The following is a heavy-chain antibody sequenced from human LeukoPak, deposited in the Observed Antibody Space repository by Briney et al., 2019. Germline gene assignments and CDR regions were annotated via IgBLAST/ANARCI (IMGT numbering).Heavy chain of an antibody. Sequence: GRSLRLSCAASGFTFSSYGMHWVRQAPGKGLEWEAVISYDGSNKYYADSVKGRFTISRDNSKNTLYLQMNSLRAEDTAVYYCAKVSWIQLWLSGLDYWGQGTLVTVSS. J-gene: IGHJ4*02. CDR1: GFTFSSYG. CDR3: AKVSWIQLWLSGLDY. V-gene: IGHV3-30*18. CDR2: ISYDGSNK. D-gene: IGHD5-18*01.